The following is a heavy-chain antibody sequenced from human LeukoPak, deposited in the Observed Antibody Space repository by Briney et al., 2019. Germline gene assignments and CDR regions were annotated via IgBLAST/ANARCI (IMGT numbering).Heavy chain of an antibody. V-gene: IGHV4-34*01. CDR1: GGSFSGYY. D-gene: IGHD1-20*01. Sequence: PSETLSLTCAVYGGSFSGYYWSWIRQPPGKGLEWIGEINHSGSTNYNPSLKSRVTISVDTSKNQFSLKLSSVTAADTAVYYCARGRRVYNWNYYYYGMDVWGQGTTVTVSS. CDR2: INHSGST. J-gene: IGHJ6*02. CDR3: ARGRRVYNWNYYYYGMDV.